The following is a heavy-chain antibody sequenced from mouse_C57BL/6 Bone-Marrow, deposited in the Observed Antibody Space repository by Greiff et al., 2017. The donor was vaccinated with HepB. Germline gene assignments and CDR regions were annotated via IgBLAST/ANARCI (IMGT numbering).Heavy chain of an antibody. J-gene: IGHJ1*03. V-gene: IGHV1-81*01. CDR1: GYTFTSYG. CDR3: ARGILRYLWYFDV. CDR2: IYHRSGNT. D-gene: IGHD1-1*01. Sequence: QVQLQQSGAELARPGASVKLSCKASGYTFTSYGISWVKQRTGQGLEWIGEIYHRSGNTYYNEKVKGKATLTADKSSSTAYMELRSLTSEDSAVYFCARGILRYLWYFDVWGTGTTVTVSS.